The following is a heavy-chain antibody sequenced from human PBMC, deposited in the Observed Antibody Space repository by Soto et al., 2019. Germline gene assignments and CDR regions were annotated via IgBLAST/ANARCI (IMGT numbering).Heavy chain of an antibody. CDR1: GDSVSSNSAA. CDR3: AREPGGEYPYGSYYYFFHGMDV. V-gene: IGHV6-1*01. Sequence: SQTLSLTCAISGDSVSSNSAAWNWIRQSPSRGLEWLGRTYYRSKWYNDYPISVKGRITINPDTSKNRFSLQLNSVTPEDTALYYFAREPGGEYPYGSYYYFFHGMDVWGPGTTVTVSS. CDR2: TYYRSKWYN. J-gene: IGHJ6*02. D-gene: IGHD3-10*01.